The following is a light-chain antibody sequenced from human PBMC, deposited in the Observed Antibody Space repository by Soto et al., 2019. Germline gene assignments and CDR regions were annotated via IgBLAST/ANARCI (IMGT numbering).Light chain of an antibody. CDR3: RQYNNWPPTWT. V-gene: IGKV3-15*01. J-gene: IGKJ1*01. CDR1: QSINSN. CDR2: GAS. Sequence: EIVMTQSPATLSVSPGERATLSCRASQSINSNLAWYQRKPGQAPRLLIYGASTRATGIPARFSGSGSGTEFTLTISSLQSEDFAVYYCRQYNNWPPTWTFGQGTKVEIK.